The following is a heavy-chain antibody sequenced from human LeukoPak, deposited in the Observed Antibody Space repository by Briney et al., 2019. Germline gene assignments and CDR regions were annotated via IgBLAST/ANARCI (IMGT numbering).Heavy chain of an antibody. Sequence: ASVKVSCRASGYTFTSNYIHWVRQAPGQGLEWMGMIYPRDGSTSYAQKFQGRVTVTRDTSTSTVHMELSGLRSEDTAVYYCARDQEGFDYWGQGTLVTVSS. J-gene: IGHJ4*02. CDR1: GYTFTSNY. CDR3: ARDQEGFDY. CDR2: IYPRDGST. V-gene: IGHV1-46*01.